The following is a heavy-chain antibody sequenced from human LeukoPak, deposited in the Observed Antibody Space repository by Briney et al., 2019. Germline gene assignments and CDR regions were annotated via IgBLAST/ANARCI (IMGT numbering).Heavy chain of an antibody. D-gene: IGHD1/OR15-1a*01. V-gene: IGHV3-30*18. CDR1: GFTFSSYG. J-gene: IGHJ6*02. CDR2: ISYDGSNK. Sequence: GRSLRLSCAASGFTFSSYGMHWVRQAPGKGLEWVAVISYDGSNKYYADSVKGRFTISRDNSKNTLSLQMNNLRAEDTAVYYCTKCWEQYEYSYYGVDVWGQGTTVTVSS. CDR3: TKCWEQYEYSYYGVDV.